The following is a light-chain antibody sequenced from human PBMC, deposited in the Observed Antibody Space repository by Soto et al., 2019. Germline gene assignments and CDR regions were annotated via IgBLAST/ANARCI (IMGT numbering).Light chain of an antibody. CDR1: QSGFYSSNNKNY. V-gene: IGKV4-1*01. J-gene: IGKJ4*01. Sequence: DIVMTQSPDSLAVSLGERATINCKSSQSGFYSSNNKNYFAWYQQKPGQPPKLLIYWASTRESGVPDRFSGSGSGPDFALTTISLQDADVSVYYCHQYYCTPLTFGVGTKVEIK. CDR2: WAS. CDR3: HQYYCTPLT.